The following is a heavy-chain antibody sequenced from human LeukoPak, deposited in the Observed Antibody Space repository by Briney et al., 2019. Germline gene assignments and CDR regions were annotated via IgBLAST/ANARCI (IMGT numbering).Heavy chain of an antibody. CDR1: GGSITGFF. D-gene: IGHD6-19*01. J-gene: IGHJ4*02. V-gene: IGHV4-4*07. CDR2: IFSRGGA. Sequence: SETLSLTCAVSGGSITGFFWTWIRQPAGEGLQYIGRIFSRGGANYNPSLQSRVAMSVDTSQNLFSLKLTSVTAADTAVYFCARVATPDVSSPLDFWGQGILVTASS. CDR3: ARVATPDVSSPLDF.